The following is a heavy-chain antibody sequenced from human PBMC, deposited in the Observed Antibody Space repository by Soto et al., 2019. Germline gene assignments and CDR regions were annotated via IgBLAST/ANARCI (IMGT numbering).Heavy chain of an antibody. CDR3: ARVIAVAGFFDY. CDR1: GYTFTSYA. Sequence: ASVKVSCKASGYTFTSYAMHWVRQAPGQRLEWMGWINAGNGNTKYSQKFQGRVTTTRDTSASTAYMELSSLRSEDTAVYYCARVIAVAGFFDYWGQGTLVTVSS. D-gene: IGHD6-19*01. V-gene: IGHV1-3*01. CDR2: INAGNGNT. J-gene: IGHJ4*02.